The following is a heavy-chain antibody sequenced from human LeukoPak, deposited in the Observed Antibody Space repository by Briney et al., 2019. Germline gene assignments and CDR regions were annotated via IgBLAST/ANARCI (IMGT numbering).Heavy chain of an antibody. Sequence: GGSLRLSCAASGFTFSSYGMHWVRQAPGKGLEWVAVIWYDGSNKYYADSVKGRFTISRDNSKNTLYLQMNSLRAEDTAVYYCAGGPERLYGYYGMDVWGQGTTVTVSS. D-gene: IGHD2-8*01. CDR3: AGGPERLYGYYGMDV. CDR2: IWYDGSNK. V-gene: IGHV3-33*01. CDR1: GFTFSSYG. J-gene: IGHJ6*02.